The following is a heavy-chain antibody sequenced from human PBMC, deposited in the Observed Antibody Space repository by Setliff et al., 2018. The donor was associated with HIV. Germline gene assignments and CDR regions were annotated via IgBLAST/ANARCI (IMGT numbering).Heavy chain of an antibody. J-gene: IGHJ4*02. CDR3: ITDPGDYADY. CDR1: GVTFWNAW. V-gene: IGHV3-15*01. Sequence: GESLKISCATSGVTFWNAWMSWVRQVPGKGLEWVGRIKNKKDGGTTVYAAPVEGRFTISRDDSRSTLYLQMTSLKTEDTAVYYCITDPGDYADYWGQGTLVTVSS. CDR2: IKNKKDGGTT. D-gene: IGHD4-17*01.